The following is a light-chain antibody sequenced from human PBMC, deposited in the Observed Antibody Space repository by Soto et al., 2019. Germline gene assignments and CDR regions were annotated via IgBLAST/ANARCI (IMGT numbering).Light chain of an antibody. CDR1: SSDVGGYNY. CDR3: SSYTSSSTF. Sequence: QSVLTQPASVSGSPGQSITISCTGTSSDVGGYNYVSWYQQHPGKAPKLMIYDVSNRPSGVSNRLSGSKSGNTASLTISGPQAEDEADYYCSSYTSSSTFFGTGTKVTVL. CDR2: DVS. V-gene: IGLV2-14*01. J-gene: IGLJ1*01.